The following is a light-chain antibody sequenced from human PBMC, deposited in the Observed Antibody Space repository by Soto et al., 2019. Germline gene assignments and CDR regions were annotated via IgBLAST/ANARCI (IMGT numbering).Light chain of an antibody. CDR3: QQSYSTPHT. CDR2: AAS. Sequence: DIQMTQSPSSLSASVGDRVTITCRASQSISSYLNWYQQKPGKAPKLLIYAASSLQSGDPSRFSGSGSGTDFTLTISSLQPEDFATYYCQQSYSTPHTLVQGTKLDIK. CDR1: QSISSY. V-gene: IGKV1-39*01. J-gene: IGKJ2*01.